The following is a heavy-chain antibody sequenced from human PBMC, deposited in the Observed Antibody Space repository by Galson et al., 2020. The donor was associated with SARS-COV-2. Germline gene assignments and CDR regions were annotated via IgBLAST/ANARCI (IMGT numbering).Heavy chain of an antibody. J-gene: IGHJ3*02. V-gene: IGHV4-31*03. Sequence: ETSETLSLTCTVSGGSISSGGYYWSWIRQHPGKGLEWIGYIYYSGSTYYNPSLKSRVTISVDTSKNQFSLKLSSVTAADTAVYYCARDRWTSLVIGAFDIWGQGKMVTVSS. D-gene: IGHD3-16*02. CDR2: IYYSGST. CDR3: ARDRWTSLVIGAFDI. CDR1: GGSISSGGYY.